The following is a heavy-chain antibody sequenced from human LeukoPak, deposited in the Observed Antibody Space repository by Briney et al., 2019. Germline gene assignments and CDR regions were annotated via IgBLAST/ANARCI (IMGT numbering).Heavy chain of an antibody. CDR1: GFTFRNYV. CDR3: AREGYYGSGSPPSLYFDY. Sequence: GGSLRLSCAASGFTFRNYVIHWVRQAPGKGLEWVAVTSSDLNVKLYADSVKGRFTISRDNSRSTLYLQMNSLRPDDTAIYYCAREGYYGSGSPPSLYFDYWGQGTLVTVSS. V-gene: IGHV3-30-3*01. J-gene: IGHJ4*02. D-gene: IGHD3-10*01. CDR2: TSSDLNVK.